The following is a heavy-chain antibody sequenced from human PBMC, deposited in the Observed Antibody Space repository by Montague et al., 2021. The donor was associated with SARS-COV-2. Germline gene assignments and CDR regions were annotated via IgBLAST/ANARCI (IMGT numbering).Heavy chain of an antibody. J-gene: IGHJ6*02. Sequence: SETLSLTCTVFGGSFSEYYWTWIRQSQGKGQGLIGEFNYTGSTNYNPSLKIRVTISVDTSKKHFSLKLTSMTAADTAIYYCARGLLRYFFDWGQGTTVTVSS. CDR1: GGSFSEYY. D-gene: IGHD3-9*01. CDR3: ARGLLRYFFD. CDR2: FNYTGST. V-gene: IGHV4-34*01.